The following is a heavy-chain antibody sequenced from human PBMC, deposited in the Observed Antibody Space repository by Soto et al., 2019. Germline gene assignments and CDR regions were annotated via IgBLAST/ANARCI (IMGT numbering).Heavy chain of an antibody. CDR3: ATAARYGDYSYFDY. CDR2: VIPIFGTA. D-gene: IGHD4-17*01. J-gene: IGHJ4*02. CDR1: GGTFGSYA. V-gene: IGHV1-69*13. Sequence: SVKVSCKASGGTFGSYAISWVRQAPGQGLEWMGGVIPIFGTANYAQKFQGRVTITADESTSTAYMELSSLRSEDTAVYYCATAARYGDYSYFDYWGQGTLVTVSS.